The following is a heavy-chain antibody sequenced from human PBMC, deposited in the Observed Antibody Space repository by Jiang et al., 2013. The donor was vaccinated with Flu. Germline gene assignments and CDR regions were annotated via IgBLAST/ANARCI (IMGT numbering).Heavy chain of an antibody. CDR3: ARQEYYGSGSYLLTDGWFDP. J-gene: IGHJ5*02. Sequence: GSGLVKPSETLSLTCTVSGGSISSYYWSWIRQPPGKGLEWIGYIYYSGSTNYNPSLKSRVTISVDTSKNQFSLKLSSVTAADTAVYYCARQEYYGSGSYLLTDGWFDPWGQGTLVTVSS. CDR1: GGSISSYY. D-gene: IGHD3-10*01. CDR2: IYYSGST. V-gene: IGHV4-59*13.